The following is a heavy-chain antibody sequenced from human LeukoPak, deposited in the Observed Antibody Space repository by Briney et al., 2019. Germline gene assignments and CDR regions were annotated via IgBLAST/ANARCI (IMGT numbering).Heavy chain of an antibody. Sequence: GGSLRLSCAASGFTLSSYEMNWFRQAPGKGLEWVSYISSSGSTIYYADSVKGRFTISRDNAKNSLYLQMDSLRVEDTAEYYCARDPYSGNYGAYYYYYMDVWGKGTTVTVSS. CDR3: ARDPYSGNYGAYYYYYMDV. V-gene: IGHV3-48*03. CDR1: GFTLSSYE. J-gene: IGHJ6*03. D-gene: IGHD1-26*01. CDR2: ISSSGSTI.